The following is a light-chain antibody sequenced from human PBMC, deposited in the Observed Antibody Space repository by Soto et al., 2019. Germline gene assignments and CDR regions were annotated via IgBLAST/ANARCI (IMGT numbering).Light chain of an antibody. CDR3: QSYDSSLSGHVV. V-gene: IGLV1-40*01. J-gene: IGLJ2*01. CDR1: SSNIGAGYD. CDR2: GNS. Sequence: QSVLTQPPSVSGAPGQRVTISCTGSSSNIGAGYDVHWYQQLPGTAPKLLISGNSNRPSGVPDRFSGSKSGTSASLAITGLQADDEADYYCQSYDSSLSGHVVFGGGTKLNVL.